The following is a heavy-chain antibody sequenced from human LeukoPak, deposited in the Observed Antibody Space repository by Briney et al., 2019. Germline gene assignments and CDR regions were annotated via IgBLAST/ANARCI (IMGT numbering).Heavy chain of an antibody. CDR2: IDSSGGGI. V-gene: IGHV3-23*01. Sequence: GGSLRLSCAASGFTFSNYAMTWVRQAPGKGLEWVAVIDSSGGGIYYADSVKGRFTTSRDNSKNTLYLQMNSLRAEDTAVFYCGKYSASGSRYLDYWGQGTLVTVSS. J-gene: IGHJ4*02. CDR1: GFTFSNYA. CDR3: GKYSASGSRYLDY. D-gene: IGHD1-26*01.